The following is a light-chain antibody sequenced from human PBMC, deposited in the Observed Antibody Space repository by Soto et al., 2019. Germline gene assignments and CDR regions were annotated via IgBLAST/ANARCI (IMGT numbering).Light chain of an antibody. Sequence: QSVLTQPPSASGSPGQSVAITCTGTSSDVGGYNYVSWYQQHPGKALKLMIYEVNKRPSGVPDRFSGSKSGNTASLTVSGLQAEDEADYYCSSYAGSSNVFGTGTKVTDL. V-gene: IGLV2-8*01. CDR3: SSYAGSSNV. CDR2: EVN. J-gene: IGLJ1*01. CDR1: SSDVGGYNY.